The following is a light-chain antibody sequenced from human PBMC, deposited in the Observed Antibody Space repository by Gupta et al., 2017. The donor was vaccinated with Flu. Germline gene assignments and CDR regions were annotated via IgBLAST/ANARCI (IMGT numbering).Light chain of an antibody. CDR1: NIGSKS. Sequence: SYVLTQPPSVSVAPGKTARITCGGNNIGSKSVHWYQQRPGQAPVLVIYDDSDRPSGIPERFSGSSSGNTATLTISRVEAGDEADYYCQVWDSSSDHPYVFGTGTKVTVL. CDR3: QVWDSSSDHPYV. CDR2: DDS. V-gene: IGLV3-21*03. J-gene: IGLJ1*01.